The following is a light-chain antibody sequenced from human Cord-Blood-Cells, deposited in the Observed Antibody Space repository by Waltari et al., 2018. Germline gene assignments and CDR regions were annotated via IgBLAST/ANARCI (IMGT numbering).Light chain of an antibody. CDR3: QSADSSGTYPV. Sequence: SYELTQPPSVSVSPRQTARITCSGDALPKQSAYWYQQKPVQAPVLVIYKDRERPSGIPERFSGSSSGTTVTLTISGVQAEDEADYYCQSADSSGTYPVFGTGTKVTVL. V-gene: IGLV3-25*02. CDR2: KDR. J-gene: IGLJ1*01. CDR1: ALPKQS.